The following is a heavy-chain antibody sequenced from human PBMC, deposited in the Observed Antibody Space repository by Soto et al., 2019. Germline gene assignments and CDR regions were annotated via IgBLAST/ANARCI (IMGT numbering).Heavy chain of an antibody. D-gene: IGHD3-22*01. CDR1: GFTFSNYA. V-gene: IGHV3-30*18. CDR2: ISYDGRNK. CDR3: AKGSYDSSGYYLNWFDP. Sequence: ESGGGVVQPGRSLRLSCAASGFTFSNYAMHWVRQAPGKGPEWVTAISYDGRNKYYADSVKGRFTISRDNSKNKLYLQMNSLRAEDTAVYYCAKGSYDSSGYYLNWFDPWGQGTLVTVSS. J-gene: IGHJ5*02.